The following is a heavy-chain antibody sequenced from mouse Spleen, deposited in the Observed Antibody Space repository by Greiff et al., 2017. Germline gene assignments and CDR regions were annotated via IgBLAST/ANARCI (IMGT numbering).Heavy chain of an antibody. V-gene: IGHV5-4*01. CDR2: ISDGGSYT. Sequence: DVMLVESGGGLVKPGGSLKLSCAASGFTFSSYAMSWVRQTPEKRLEWVATISDGGSYTYYPDNVKGRFTISRDNAKNNLYLQMSHLKSEDTAMYYCARDLIYYDYDGYFDVWGTGTTVTVSS. CDR1: GFTFSSYA. CDR3: ARDLIYYDYDGYFDV. D-gene: IGHD2-4*01. J-gene: IGHJ1*03.